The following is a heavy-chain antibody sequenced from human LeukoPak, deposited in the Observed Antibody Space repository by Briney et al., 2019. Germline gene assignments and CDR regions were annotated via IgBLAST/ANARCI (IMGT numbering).Heavy chain of an antibody. CDR1: GFTVNDDY. D-gene: IGHD6-13*01. CDR2: IHAGGNT. V-gene: IGHV3-66*02. J-gene: IGHJ5*02. Sequence: GGSLRLSCAVSGFTVNDDYVGWVRRAPGKGLEWLSVIHAGGNTYYADSVKGRFTISRDNSKNTLYLQMNSLRAEDTAVYYCAKDVTAAAGTSWFDPWGQGTLVTVSS. CDR3: AKDVTAAAGTSWFDP.